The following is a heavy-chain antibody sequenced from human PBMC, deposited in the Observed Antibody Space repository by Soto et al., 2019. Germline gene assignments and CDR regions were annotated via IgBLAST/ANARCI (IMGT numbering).Heavy chain of an antibody. V-gene: IGHV4-39*01. CDR3: ARLTALYDSSGYYDYYYGMDV. J-gene: IGHJ6*02. Sequence: SETLSLTCTVSGGSISSSGYYWGWIRQPPGKGLEWIGSIYYSGSTYYNPSLKSRVTISVDTSKNQFSLKLSSVTAADTAVYYCARLTALYDSSGYYDYYYGMDVWGQGTTVT. CDR1: GGSISSSGYY. D-gene: IGHD3-22*01. CDR2: IYYSGST.